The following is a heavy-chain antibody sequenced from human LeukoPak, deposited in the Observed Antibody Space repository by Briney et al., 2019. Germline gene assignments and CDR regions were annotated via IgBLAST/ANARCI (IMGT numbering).Heavy chain of an antibody. CDR3: AREYYYEELDY. CDR1: GFTFSGYP. J-gene: IGHJ4*02. CDR2: ISSNGDST. D-gene: IGHD3-22*01. V-gene: IGHV3-64*01. Sequence: GGSLRLSCAASGFTFSGYPMHWVRQAPGKGLEYVSGISSNGDSTYYANSVKGRFTISRDNSKNTLYLQMGSLRAEDMAVYYCAREYYYEELDYWGQGTLVTVSS.